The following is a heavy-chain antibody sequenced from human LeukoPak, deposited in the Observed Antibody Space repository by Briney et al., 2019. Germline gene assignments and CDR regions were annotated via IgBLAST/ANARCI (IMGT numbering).Heavy chain of an antibody. J-gene: IGHJ4*02. V-gene: IGHV1-2*02. CDR1: GYTFTGYY. CDR2: INPNSGGT. D-gene: IGHD3-3*01. CDR3: ARDLTYYDFWSGYQEGPYYFDY. Sequence: ASVKVSCKASGYTFTGYYMHWVRQAPGQGLEWMGWINPNSGGTNYAQKFQGRVTMTRDTSISTAYMELSRLRSDDTAVYYCARDLTYYDFWSGYQEGPYYFDYWGQGTLVTVSS.